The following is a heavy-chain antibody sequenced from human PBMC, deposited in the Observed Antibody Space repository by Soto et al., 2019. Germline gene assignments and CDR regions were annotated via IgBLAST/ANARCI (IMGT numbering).Heavy chain of an antibody. CDR3: ARDTPVGYCSGDSCYSDIVGGMDV. D-gene: IGHD2-15*01. CDR2: SIPIFGTA. Sequence: QVQLVQSGAAGKKPGSSVTVSCKASGGTFSSYAISWLRQAPGQGLAWLGGSIPIFGTANYAQKFQGRVTITSDKSTSTASIDMSSLRSADTARYYSARDTPVGYCSGDSCYSDIVGGMDVWGQGTTVTVSS. V-gene: IGHV1-69*06. J-gene: IGHJ6*02. CDR1: GGTFSSYA.